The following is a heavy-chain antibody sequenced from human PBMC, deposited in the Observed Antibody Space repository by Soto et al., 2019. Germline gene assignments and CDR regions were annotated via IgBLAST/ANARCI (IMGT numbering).Heavy chain of an antibody. J-gene: IGHJ3*02. CDR2: IWYDGSNK. Sequence: QVQLVESGGGVVQPGRSLRLSCAASGFTFSSYGMHWVRQAPGKGLEWVAVIWYDGSNKYYADSVKGRFTISRDNSKNTLYLQMSSLRAEDTAVYYCARGLGYCSGGSCYDDAFDIWGQGTMVTVSS. CDR3: ARGLGYCSGGSCYDDAFDI. CDR1: GFTFSSYG. V-gene: IGHV3-33*01. D-gene: IGHD2-15*01.